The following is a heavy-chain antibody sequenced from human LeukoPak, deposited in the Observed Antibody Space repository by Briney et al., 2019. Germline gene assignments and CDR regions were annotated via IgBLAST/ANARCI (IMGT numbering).Heavy chain of an antibody. CDR1: GDSISSSSYY. CDR3: ARTPYCSGGSCGDY. D-gene: IGHD2-15*01. J-gene: IGHJ4*02. CDR2: IYYSGST. Sequence: SETLSLTCTVSGDSISSSSYYWGWIRQPPGKGLEWIGSIYYSGSTYYNPSLKSRVIISVDTSKNQFSLKLSSVTAADTAVYYCARTPYCSGGSCGDYWGQGTLVTVSS. V-gene: IGHV4-39*01.